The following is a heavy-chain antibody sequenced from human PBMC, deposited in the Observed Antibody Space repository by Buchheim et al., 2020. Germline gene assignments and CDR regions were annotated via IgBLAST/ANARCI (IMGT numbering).Heavy chain of an antibody. J-gene: IGHJ4*02. V-gene: IGHV3-23*01. CDR1: GLTFRTYA. CDR2: IVGGGNGI. D-gene: IGHD5-12*01. CDR3: AKDRTPDGRYELDY. Sequence: EVQLFESGGGLAQPGGSLRLSCVGSGLTFRTYAMNWVRQAPGKGLEWLSVIVGGGNGIHYADAVKGRFTISRDNSKHILFLQMNSLKGDDTAIYYCAKDRTPDGRYELDYWGQG.